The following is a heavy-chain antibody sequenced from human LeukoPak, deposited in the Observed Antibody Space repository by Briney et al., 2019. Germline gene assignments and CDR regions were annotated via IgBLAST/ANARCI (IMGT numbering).Heavy chain of an antibody. CDR2: IYYSGST. CDR1: GGSISSFY. CDR3: ARGRFGEKITIGGKPNWFDP. Sequence: SETLSPTCTVSGGSISSFYWTWIRQPPGKGLEWIGYIYYSGSTNYNPSLKSRVTISVDTSKNQFSLKLSSVTAADTAVYYCARGRFGEKITIGGKPNWFDPWGQGTLVTVSS. D-gene: IGHD3-9*01. V-gene: IGHV4-59*01. J-gene: IGHJ5*02.